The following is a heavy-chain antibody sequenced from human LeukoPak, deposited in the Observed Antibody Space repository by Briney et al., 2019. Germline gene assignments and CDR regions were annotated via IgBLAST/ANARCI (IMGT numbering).Heavy chain of an antibody. CDR1: GGSISSGGYY. D-gene: IGHD5-12*01. CDR2: IYYSGST. Sequence: SETLSLTCTVSGGSISSGGYYWSWIRQRPGKGLEWIGYIYYSGSTYYNPSLKSRVTILVGTSKNQFSLKLSSVTAADTAVYYCARESSALATDDALDIWGQGTMVTVSS. CDR3: ARESSALATDDALDI. V-gene: IGHV4-31*03. J-gene: IGHJ3*02.